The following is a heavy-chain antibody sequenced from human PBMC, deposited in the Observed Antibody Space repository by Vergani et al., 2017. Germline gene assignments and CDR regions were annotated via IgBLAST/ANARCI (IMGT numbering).Heavy chain of an antibody. CDR2: IYPGDPDT. CDR3: ARRGRAVTTQAHYYYYYMDV. D-gene: IGHD4-11*01. CDR1: GYSFTSYW. J-gene: IGHJ6*03. Sequence: EVQLVQSGAEVKKPGESLKISCKGSGYSFTSYWIGWVRQMPGKGLEWMGIIYPGDPDTRYSPSFQGQVTISADKSISTAYLQWSSLKASDTAMYYCARRGRAVTTQAHYYYYYMDVWGKGTTVTVSS. V-gene: IGHV5-51*01.